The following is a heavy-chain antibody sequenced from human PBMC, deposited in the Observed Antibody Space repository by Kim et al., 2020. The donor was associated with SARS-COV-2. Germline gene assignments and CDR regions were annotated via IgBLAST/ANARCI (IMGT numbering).Heavy chain of an antibody. J-gene: IGHJ4*02. Sequence: GGSLRLSCAASGFTFSSYGMHWVRQAPGKGLEWVAVIWYDGSNKYYADSVKGRFTISRDNSKNTLYLQMNSLRAEDTAVYYCARDFQIRHFDYWGQGTLVTVSS. V-gene: IGHV3-33*01. CDR2: IWYDGSNK. CDR1: GFTFSSYG. CDR3: ARDFQIRHFDY.